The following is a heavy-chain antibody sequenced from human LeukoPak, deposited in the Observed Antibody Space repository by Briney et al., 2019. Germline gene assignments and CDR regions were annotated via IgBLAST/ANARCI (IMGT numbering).Heavy chain of an antibody. Sequence: HPGRSLRLSCAASGFTFDDYAMHWVRQAPGKGLEWVSGISWNSGSIGYADSVKGRFTISRDNAKNSLYLQMNSLRAEDTAVYYCARVPGSYFDYWGQGTLVTVSS. J-gene: IGHJ4*02. CDR3: ARVPGSYFDY. CDR1: GFTFDDYA. CDR2: ISWNSGSI. D-gene: IGHD1-1*01. V-gene: IGHV3-9*01.